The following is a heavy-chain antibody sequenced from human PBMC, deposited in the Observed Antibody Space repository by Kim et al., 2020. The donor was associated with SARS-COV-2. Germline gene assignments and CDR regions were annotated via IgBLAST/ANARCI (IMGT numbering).Heavy chain of an antibody. Sequence: SETLSLTCTVSGGSISSSSYYWGWIRQPPGKGLEWIGSIYYSGSTYYNPSLKSRVTISVDTSKNQFSLKLSSVTAADTAVYYCARLHSSSWYIYDYFDY. D-gene: IGHD6-13*01. V-gene: IGHV4-39*01. CDR3: ARLHSSSWYIYDYFDY. CDR1: GGSISSSSYY. CDR2: IYYSGST. J-gene: IGHJ4*01.